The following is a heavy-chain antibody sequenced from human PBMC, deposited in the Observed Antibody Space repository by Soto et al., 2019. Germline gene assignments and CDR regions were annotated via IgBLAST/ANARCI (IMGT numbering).Heavy chain of an antibody. D-gene: IGHD6-13*01. Sequence: ASVKVSCKASGGTFSSYAISWVRQAPGQGLEWMGGIIPIFGTANYAQKFQGRVTIIADESTSTAYMELSSLRSEDTAVYYCAREGGGIAAAGYGMDVWGQGTTVTVSS. CDR3: AREGGGIAAAGYGMDV. J-gene: IGHJ6*02. V-gene: IGHV1-69*13. CDR2: IIPIFGTA. CDR1: GGTFSSYA.